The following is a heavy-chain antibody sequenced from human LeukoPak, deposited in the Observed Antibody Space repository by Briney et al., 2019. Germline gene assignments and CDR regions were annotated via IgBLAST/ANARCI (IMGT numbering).Heavy chain of an antibody. CDR2: IYSGGGT. J-gene: IGHJ4*02. Sequence: ETLSLTCTVSGGSISSYYWSWVRQAPGKGLEWVSVIYSGGGTYYADSVRGRFTISRDNSKNTVYFQMNSLRAEDTAVYYCARASFWFDDSGYYFDYWGQGSLVTVSS. CDR1: GGSISSYY. CDR3: ARASFWFDDSGYYFDY. V-gene: IGHV3-66*01. D-gene: IGHD3-22*01.